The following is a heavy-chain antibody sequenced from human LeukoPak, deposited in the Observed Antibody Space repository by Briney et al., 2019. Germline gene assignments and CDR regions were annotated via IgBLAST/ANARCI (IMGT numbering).Heavy chain of an antibody. CDR2: IKSKTDGGTT. CDR1: GFTFSNAW. D-gene: IGHD5-24*01. J-gene: IGHJ4*02. CDR3: TTGYRDGYNYDYFDY. V-gene: IGHV3-15*01. Sequence: GGSLRLSCAASGFTFSNAWMSWVRQAPGKGLEWVGRIKSKTDGGTTDYAAPVKGRFTISRDDSKNTLYLQMNSLKTEDTAVYYCTTGYRDGYNYDYFDYWGQGTLVTVSS.